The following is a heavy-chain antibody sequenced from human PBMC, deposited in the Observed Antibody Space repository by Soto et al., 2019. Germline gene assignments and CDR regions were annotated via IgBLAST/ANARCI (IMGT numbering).Heavy chain of an antibody. J-gene: IGHJ4*02. CDR2: VSYGGSKQ. CDR1: GFTFSNYA. D-gene: IGHD3-22*01. V-gene: IGHV3-30-3*01. Sequence: QVQLVESGGGVVQPGRSLRVSCAASGFTFSNYAMHWVRQAPGKGLEWVAVVSYGGSKQFYADSVEGRFTISRDSSKSTLYLHMDNLRDEDTAVYYCARDRVYYYDNSGYYNFDYWGQGTLVTVSS. CDR3: ARDRVYYYDNSGYYNFDY.